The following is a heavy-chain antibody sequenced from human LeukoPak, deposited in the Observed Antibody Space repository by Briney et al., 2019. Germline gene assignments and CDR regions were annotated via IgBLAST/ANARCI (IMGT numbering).Heavy chain of an antibody. CDR3: ARDSGYSGYSDY. J-gene: IGHJ4*02. CDR2: ISSSSSYT. CDR1: GFTFSDYY. Sequence: GGSLRLSCAASGFTFSDYYISWIRQAPGKGLEWVSYISSSSSYTDYADSVKGRFTISRDNAKNSLNLQMNSLRAEDTAVYYCARDSGYSGYSDYWGQGTLVTVSS. V-gene: IGHV3-11*05. D-gene: IGHD5-12*01.